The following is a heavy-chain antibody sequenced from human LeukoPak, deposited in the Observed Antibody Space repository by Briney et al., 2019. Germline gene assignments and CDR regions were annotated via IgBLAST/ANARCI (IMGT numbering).Heavy chain of an antibody. V-gene: IGHV4-31*03. CDR2: IYYSGST. D-gene: IGHD6-13*01. CDR1: GGSISSGGYY. J-gene: IGHJ5*02. Sequence: KPSETLSLTCTVSGGSISSGGYYWSWIRQHPGKGLEWIGYIYYSGSTYYNPSLKSRVTISVDTSKNQFSLKLSSVTAADTAVYYCARDWQQQNWFDPWGQGTLVTVSS. CDR3: ARDWQQQNWFDP.